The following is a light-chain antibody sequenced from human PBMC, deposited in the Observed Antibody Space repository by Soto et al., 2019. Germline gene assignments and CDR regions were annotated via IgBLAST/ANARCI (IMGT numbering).Light chain of an antibody. V-gene: IGLV1-47*01. Sequence: QSVLTQPPSASGTPGQRVTISCSGRSSNIGSSFVYWYQQLPGTAPKLLIYMNNQRPSGVPDRFSGSKSGTSASLAISGLRSEDEADYYCAAWDDSLSACVFGGGTKVTVL. CDR2: MNN. CDR3: AAWDDSLSACV. CDR1: SSNIGSSF. J-gene: IGLJ3*02.